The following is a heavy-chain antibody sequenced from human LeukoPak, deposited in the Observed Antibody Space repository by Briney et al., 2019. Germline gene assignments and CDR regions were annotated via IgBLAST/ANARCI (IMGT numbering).Heavy chain of an antibody. V-gene: IGHV3-53*01. D-gene: IGHD4-17*01. J-gene: IGHJ4*02. Sequence: GGSLRLSCAASGFTVSTNYMTWVRQAPGKGLEWVSVIYSAGLTYYSDSVKGRFTISRDNSKNTLHLQMNSLRTEDTAVYYCARGNLDYGDLPPVYWGQGTLVTVSS. CDR3: ARGNLDYGDLPPVY. CDR2: IYSAGLT. CDR1: GFTVSTNY.